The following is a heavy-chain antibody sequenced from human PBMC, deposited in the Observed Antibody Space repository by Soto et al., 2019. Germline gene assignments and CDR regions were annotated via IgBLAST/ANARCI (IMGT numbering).Heavy chain of an antibody. J-gene: IGHJ4*02. V-gene: IGHV4-59*01. Sequence: PAETLSLTCTVSDGSISTYYWTWTRRSPGKGLEGIASIHYIGHINYNPSLKSRVTNSVDTSKNQITLKLTSVTAADTAVYYCSRVGSNYDYYLDHWGQGALVTVSS. D-gene: IGHD4-4*01. CDR3: SRVGSNYDYYLDH. CDR1: DGSISTYY. CDR2: IHYIGHI.